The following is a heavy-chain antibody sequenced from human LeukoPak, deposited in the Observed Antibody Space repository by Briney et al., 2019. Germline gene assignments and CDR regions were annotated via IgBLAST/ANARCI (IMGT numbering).Heavy chain of an antibody. Sequence: PSETLSLTCTVSGYYIGSGYYWGWIRQPPGKGLEWIGSIYHSGSTYYNPSLKSRVTISVDTSKNQFSLKLSSVTAADTAVYYCARASYSYDINGWVPFDYWGQGTLVTVSS. CDR2: IYHSGST. CDR3: ARASYSYDINGWVPFDY. J-gene: IGHJ4*02. V-gene: IGHV4-38-2*02. D-gene: IGHD3-22*01. CDR1: GYYIGSGYY.